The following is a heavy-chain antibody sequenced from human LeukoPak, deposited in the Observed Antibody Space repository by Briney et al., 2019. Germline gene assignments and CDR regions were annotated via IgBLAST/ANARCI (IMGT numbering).Heavy chain of an antibody. CDR3: ARRIVGGHLGDY. CDR1: GYTFTNYG. D-gene: IGHD1-26*01. Sequence: GASVKVSRKASGYTFTNYGMSWVRQAPGQGLEWMGWISAKNGNIDYAQKLQGRVTMTVDTSTSTAYMELRSLRSDDTAVYYCARRIVGGHLGDYWGQGTLVTVSS. V-gene: IGHV1-18*01. CDR2: ISAKNGNI. J-gene: IGHJ4*02.